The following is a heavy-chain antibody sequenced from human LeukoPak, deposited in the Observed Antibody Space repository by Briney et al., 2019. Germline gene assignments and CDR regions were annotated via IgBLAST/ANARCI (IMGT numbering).Heavy chain of an antibody. J-gene: IGHJ4*02. V-gene: IGHV4-30-4*01. D-gene: IGHD3-22*01. CDR2: IYYSGST. CDR1: GGSISSGDYY. Sequence: SETLSLTCTVSGGSISSGDYYWSWIRQPPGKGLEWIGYIYYSGSTYYNPSLKSRVTISEDTSKNQFSLKLSSVTAADTAVYYCARTYYYDSSGYYPYYFDYWGQGTLVTVSS. CDR3: ARTYYYDSSGYYPYYFDY.